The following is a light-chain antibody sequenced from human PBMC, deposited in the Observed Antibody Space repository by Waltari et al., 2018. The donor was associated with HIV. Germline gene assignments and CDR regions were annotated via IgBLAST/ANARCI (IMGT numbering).Light chain of an antibody. CDR2: DDS. CDR3: QVWDSSSDHPV. CDR1: NIGSKS. V-gene: IGLV3-21*02. J-gene: IGLJ3*02. Sequence: SYVLTQPPSVSVAPGQTARITCGGTNIGSKSVHWYQQKPGPAPVLVVYDDSDRPSGIPERFSGSNSGNTATLTISRVEAGDEADYYCQVWDSSSDHPVFGGGTKLTVL.